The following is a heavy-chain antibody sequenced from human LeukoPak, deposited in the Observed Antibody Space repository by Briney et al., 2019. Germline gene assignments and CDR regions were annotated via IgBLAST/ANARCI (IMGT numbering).Heavy chain of an antibody. J-gene: IGHJ5*01. CDR3: ARGRSRRDWFDS. D-gene: IGHD3-10*01. CDR1: VGSISTYY. Sequence: PSETLSLTCTVFVGSISTYYWAWIRQPPGKGLEWIGYNHYTGSTNHNPSLKSRVTMSVNTSKNQFSLKLSSVTAADTAVYYCARGRSRRDWFDSWGQGTLVTVSS. CDR2: NHYTGST. V-gene: IGHV4-59*01.